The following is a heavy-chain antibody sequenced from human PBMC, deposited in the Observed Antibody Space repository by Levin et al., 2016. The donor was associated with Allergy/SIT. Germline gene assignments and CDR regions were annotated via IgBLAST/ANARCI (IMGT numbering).Heavy chain of an antibody. D-gene: IGHD2-2*01. J-gene: IGHJ4*02. V-gene: IGHV3-49*02. CDR3: SSHRLVPPATCY. Sequence: WIRQPPGKGLEWVGFIRSEAFGGTADYAASVKGRFTISRDDSKNIAYLQMNSLKTEDTAVYFCSSHRLVPPATCYWGQGTLVTVSS. CDR2: IRSEAFGGTA.